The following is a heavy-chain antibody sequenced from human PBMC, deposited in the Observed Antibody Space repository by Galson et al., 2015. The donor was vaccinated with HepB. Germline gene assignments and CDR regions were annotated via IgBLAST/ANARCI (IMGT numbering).Heavy chain of an antibody. D-gene: IGHD3-10*01. J-gene: IGHJ4*02. Sequence: SLRLSCAASGFTVSSNYMSWVRQAPGKGLEWVSVIYSGGSTYYADSVKGRFTISRDNSKNTLYLQMNSLRAEDTAVYYCARESSMVRGVIIDYWGQGTLVTVSS. V-gene: IGHV3-66*01. CDR1: GFTVSSNY. CDR3: ARESSMVRGVIIDY. CDR2: IYSGGST.